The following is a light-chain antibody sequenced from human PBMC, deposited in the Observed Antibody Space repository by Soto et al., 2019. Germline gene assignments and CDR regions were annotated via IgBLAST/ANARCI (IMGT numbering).Light chain of an antibody. Sequence: EIVMTQSPATLSVSPVDRATLACTDSQSVSNNLAWYQQKPGQAPRLLIYGASIRATGIPARFSGSGSGTEFTLTISSLQSEDFAVYYCQQYNNWPPITFGQGTRLAIK. CDR2: GAS. J-gene: IGKJ5*01. CDR3: QQYNNWPPIT. CDR1: QSVSNN. V-gene: IGKV3-15*01.